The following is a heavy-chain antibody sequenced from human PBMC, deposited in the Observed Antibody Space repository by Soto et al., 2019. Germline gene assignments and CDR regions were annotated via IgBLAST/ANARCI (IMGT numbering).Heavy chain of an antibody. Sequence: GESLKIFCKGSGYSFTSYWIGWVRQMPGKGLEWMGIIYPGDSDTRYSPSFQGQVTISADKSISTAYLQWSSLKASDTAMYYCARHRGEIVVVPAAILRLSYMDVWGKGTTVTVSS. CDR1: GYSFTSYW. CDR2: IYPGDSDT. J-gene: IGHJ6*03. V-gene: IGHV5-51*01. CDR3: ARHRGEIVVVPAAILRLSYMDV. D-gene: IGHD2-2*02.